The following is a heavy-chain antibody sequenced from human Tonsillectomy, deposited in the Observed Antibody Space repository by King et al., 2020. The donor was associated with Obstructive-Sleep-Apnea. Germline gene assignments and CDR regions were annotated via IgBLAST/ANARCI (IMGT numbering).Heavy chain of an antibody. CDR3: ARSRTHSRDWTGHYFDY. V-gene: IGHV3-30-3*01. Sequence: VQLVESGGGVVQPGRSLRLSCAASGFTFSLYAMHWVRQAPGKGLEWVAIISYDGSNKYYADSVKGRFTISRDNSKNTLYLQMDSLRAEDTAVYYCARSRTHSRDWTGHYFDYWGQGTLVPVSS. J-gene: IGHJ4*02. CDR1: GFTFSLYA. D-gene: IGHD6-19*01. CDR2: ISYDGSNK.